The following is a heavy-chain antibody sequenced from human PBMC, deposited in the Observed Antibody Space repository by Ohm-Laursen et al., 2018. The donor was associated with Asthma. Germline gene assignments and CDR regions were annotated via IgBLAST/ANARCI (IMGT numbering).Heavy chain of an antibody. CDR2: VYWDDDK. V-gene: IGHV2-5*02. J-gene: IGHJ5*02. D-gene: IGHD3-22*01. Sequence: TQTLTLTGTFSGFSLTTSGMGGGWIRQPPGKAPEWLALVYWDDDKRYSPSLRSRLTITRDTSRNQVVLTMTNMAPVDTATYYCARRLIYDSSGYYYNNWFDPWGQGTLVTVSS. CDR3: ARRLIYDSSGYYYNNWFDP. CDR1: GFSLTTSGMG.